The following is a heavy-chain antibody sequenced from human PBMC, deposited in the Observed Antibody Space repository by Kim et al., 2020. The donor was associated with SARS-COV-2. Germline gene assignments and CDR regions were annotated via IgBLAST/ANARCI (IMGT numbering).Heavy chain of an antibody. J-gene: IGHJ5*02. Sequence: SETLSLTCAVYGGSFSGYYWSWIRQPPGKGLEWIGEINHSGSTNYNPSLKSRVTISVDTSKNQFSLKLSSVTAADTAVYYCARAGRREVTIFGVVISRNWFDPWGQGTLVPVSS. CDR3: ARAGRREVTIFGVVISRNWFDP. V-gene: IGHV4-34*01. CDR1: GGSFSGYY. CDR2: INHSGST. D-gene: IGHD3-3*01.